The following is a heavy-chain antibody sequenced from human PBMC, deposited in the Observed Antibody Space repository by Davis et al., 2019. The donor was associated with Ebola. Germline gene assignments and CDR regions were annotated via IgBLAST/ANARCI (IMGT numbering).Heavy chain of an antibody. CDR1: GGSISSRSHY. D-gene: IGHD5-24*01. J-gene: IGHJ4*02. V-gene: IGHV4-39*01. Sequence: PSETLSLTCTVSGGSISSRSHYWGWIRQPPGKGLEWIGSVYNTGSTYYNPSLKSRVTMSVDTSKNQFSLKLSSVTDADTAVYYCARGAPQGWLQPYYFDYWGQGTLVTVYS. CDR2: VYNTGST. CDR3: ARGAPQGWLQPYYFDY.